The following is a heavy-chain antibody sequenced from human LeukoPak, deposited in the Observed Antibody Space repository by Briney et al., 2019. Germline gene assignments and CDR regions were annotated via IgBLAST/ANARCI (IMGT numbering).Heavy chain of an antibody. D-gene: IGHD4-23*01. CDR1: GFTVSSNS. J-gene: IGHJ4*02. CDR2: IYSDNT. Sequence: GGSLRLSCTVSGFTVSSNSMSWVRQAPGKGLEWVSFIYSDNTHYSDSVKGRFTISRDNSKNTLYLQMNSLRAEDTAVYYFARRAGAYSHPYDYWGQGTLVTVSS. V-gene: IGHV3-53*01. CDR3: ARRAGAYSHPYDY.